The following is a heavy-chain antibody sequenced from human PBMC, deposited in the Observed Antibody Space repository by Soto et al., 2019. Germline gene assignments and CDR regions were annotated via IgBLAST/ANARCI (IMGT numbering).Heavy chain of an antibody. CDR1: GFTFSTYW. V-gene: IGHV3-74*01. J-gene: IGHJ6*02. CDR3: ARDAYYDMGV. Sequence: GGSLRLSCAASGFTFSTYWMHWVRQAPGKGLVWVSRINSDGSTTNYADSVNGRFTISRDNAKNTLYLQMNSLRAEDTAVYYCARDAYYDMGVWGQGTTVTVSS. CDR2: INSDGSTT.